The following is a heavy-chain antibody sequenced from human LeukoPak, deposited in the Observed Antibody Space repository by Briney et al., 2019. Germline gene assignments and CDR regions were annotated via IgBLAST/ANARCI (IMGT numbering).Heavy chain of an antibody. CDR1: GYSFTHHN. V-gene: IGHV1-2*02. Sequence: ASVKVSCKASGYSFTHHNVHWVRQAPGQALEWMGWIKPNNGDTKFSQKFRDRVTLTSDTSIDTAYMEMSGLTSDDTAIYYCARVLSAVTSTFDYWGQGTLVTVSS. D-gene: IGHD4-17*01. J-gene: IGHJ4*02. CDR2: IKPNNGDT. CDR3: ARVLSAVTSTFDY.